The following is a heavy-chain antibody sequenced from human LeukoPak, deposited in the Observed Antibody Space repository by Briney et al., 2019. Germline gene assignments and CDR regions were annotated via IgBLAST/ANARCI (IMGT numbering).Heavy chain of an antibody. V-gene: IGHV1-69*13. D-gene: IGHD4-17*01. CDR3: ARTTVTIDGFDY. CDR2: IIPIFGTA. J-gene: IGHJ4*02. Sequence: SVKVSCKASGGTFSSYAISWVRQAPGQGLEWMEGIIPIFGTANYAQKFQGRVTITADESTSTAYMELSSLRSEDTAVYYCARTTVTIDGFDYWGQGTLVTVSS. CDR1: GGTFSSYA.